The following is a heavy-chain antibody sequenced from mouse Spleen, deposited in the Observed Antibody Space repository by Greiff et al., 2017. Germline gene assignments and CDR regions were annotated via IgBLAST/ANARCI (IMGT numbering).Heavy chain of an antibody. CDR2: IRSKSNNYAT. CDR1: GFSFNTYA. D-gene: IGHD2-1*01. J-gene: IGHJ2*01. V-gene: IGHV10-1*01. Sequence: EVNVVESGGGLVQPKGSLKLSCAASGFSFNTYAMNWVRQAPGKGLEWVARIRSKSNNYATYYADSVKDRFTISRDDSESMLYLQMNNLKTEDTAMYCCVKDGNYGVFFDYWGQGTTLTVSS. CDR3: VKDGNYGVFFDY.